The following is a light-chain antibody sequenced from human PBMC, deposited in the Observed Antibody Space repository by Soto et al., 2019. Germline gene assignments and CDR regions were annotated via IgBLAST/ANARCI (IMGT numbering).Light chain of an antibody. CDR2: GAS. Sequence: IVLTQSPGTLSLSPGERATLSCRASQSVSSSYLAWYQQKPGQAPRLLIYGASSRATGILDRFSGSGSGTDFTLTISSLEPEDFAVYYCQQYGSSPFTFGPGTKVDIK. CDR3: QQYGSSPFT. CDR1: QSVSSSY. V-gene: IGKV3-20*01. J-gene: IGKJ3*01.